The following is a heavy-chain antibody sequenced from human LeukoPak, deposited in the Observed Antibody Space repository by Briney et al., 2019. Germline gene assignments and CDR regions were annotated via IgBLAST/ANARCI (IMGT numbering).Heavy chain of an antibody. J-gene: IGHJ4*02. Sequence: PGGSLRLSCAASGFTFSSYAMHWVRQAPGKGLEWVAVISYDGSNKYYADSVKGRFTISRDNSKNSLYLQMNSLRAEDTALYYCAKDIWSGSYYDYWGQGTLVTVSS. CDR2: ISYDGSNK. D-gene: IGHD3-3*01. CDR1: GFTFSSYA. V-gene: IGHV3-30-3*01. CDR3: AKDIWSGSYYDY.